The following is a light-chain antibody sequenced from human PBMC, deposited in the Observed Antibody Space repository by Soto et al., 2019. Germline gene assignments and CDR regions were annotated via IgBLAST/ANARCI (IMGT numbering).Light chain of an antibody. J-gene: IGKJ1*01. V-gene: IGKV3-20*01. CDR2: GAS. Sequence: EIVLTQSPGTLSLTPGERATLSCRASQSVSSSYFAWYQQKPGQAPRLLIYGASSRATGIPDRFSGSGSGTDFTLTISRLEPEDFAVYSCQQYGSSPGTFGQGTKVEIK. CDR1: QSVSSSY. CDR3: QQYGSSPGT.